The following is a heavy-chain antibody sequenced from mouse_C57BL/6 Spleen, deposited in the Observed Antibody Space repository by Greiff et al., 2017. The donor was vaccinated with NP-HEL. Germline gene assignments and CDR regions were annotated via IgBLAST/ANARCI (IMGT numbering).Heavy chain of an antibody. Sequence: EVHLVESGGGLVKPGGSLKLSCAASGFTFSSYAMSWVRQTPEKRLEWVATISDGGSYTYYPDNVKGRFTISRDNAKNNLYLQMSHLKSEDTAMYYCARALYGSSYEAWFAYWGQGTLVTVSA. CDR3: ARALYGSSYEAWFAY. D-gene: IGHD1-1*01. J-gene: IGHJ3*01. V-gene: IGHV5-4*01. CDR1: GFTFSSYA. CDR2: ISDGGSYT.